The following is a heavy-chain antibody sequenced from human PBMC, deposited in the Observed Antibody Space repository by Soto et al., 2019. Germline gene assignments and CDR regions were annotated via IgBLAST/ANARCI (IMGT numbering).Heavy chain of an antibody. D-gene: IGHD5-12*01. CDR1: GGSISSYY. CDR2: IYYSGST. Sequence: PSETLSLTCTVSGGSISSYYWSWIRQPPGKGLEWIGYIYYSGSTNYNPSLKSRVTISVDTSKNQFSLKLSSVTAADTAVYYCARDLSGYDLAWFDPWGQGTLVTVSS. V-gene: IGHV4-59*01. CDR3: ARDLSGYDLAWFDP. J-gene: IGHJ5*02.